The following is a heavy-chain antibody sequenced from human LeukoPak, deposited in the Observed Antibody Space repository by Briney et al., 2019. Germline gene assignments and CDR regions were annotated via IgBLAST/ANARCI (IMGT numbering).Heavy chain of an antibody. Sequence: GGSLRLSCAASGFTFSSYSMNWVRQAPGKGLEWVSYITFSSSIIYYADSVKGRFTISRDNAKNSLYLQMNSQRAEDTAVYYCARDRLHYGEYEKTFDYWGQGTLVSVSS. CDR2: ITFSSSII. CDR3: ARDRLHYGEYEKTFDY. J-gene: IGHJ4*02. D-gene: IGHD4-17*01. V-gene: IGHV3-48*01. CDR1: GFTFSSYS.